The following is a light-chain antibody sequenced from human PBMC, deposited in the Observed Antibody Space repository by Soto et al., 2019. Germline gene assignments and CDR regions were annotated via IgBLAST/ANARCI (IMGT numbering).Light chain of an antibody. J-gene: IGKJ5*01. Sequence: VLTQSPGTVSLSPGERATLSCRASQSISSRSLAWYQQKPGQAPRLLIYGDFTRATGIPDRFSGSGSGTDFTLTICRLQPEDYGVYYCPQYGNSPITFGQGTRLEIK. CDR3: PQYGNSPIT. CDR2: GDF. V-gene: IGKV3-20*01. CDR1: QSISSRS.